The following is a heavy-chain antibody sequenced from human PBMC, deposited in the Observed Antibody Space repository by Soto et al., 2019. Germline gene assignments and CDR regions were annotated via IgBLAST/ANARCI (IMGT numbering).Heavy chain of an antibody. CDR2: ISDSGST. Sequence: EVQLLESGGGLVQPGGSLRLSCAASGFTFSTSAMSWVRQAPGKGLEWVSTISDSGSTYYVDSVKGRFTISRDISKITLYLQMNSVRAEDTAVYYCAKVCGEDGYCSRTSCLYYFHHWGQGTLVTVSS. CDR1: GFTFSTSA. V-gene: IGHV3-23*01. D-gene: IGHD2-2*03. J-gene: IGHJ4*02. CDR3: AKVCGEDGYCSRTSCLYYFHH.